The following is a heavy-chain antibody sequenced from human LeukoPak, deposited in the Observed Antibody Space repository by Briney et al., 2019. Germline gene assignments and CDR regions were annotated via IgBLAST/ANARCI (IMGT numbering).Heavy chain of an antibody. J-gene: IGHJ6*02. Sequence: GGSLRLSCAASGFTFDDYAMHWVRQAPGKGLEWVSLISGDGGSTYYADSVKGRFTISRDNSKNSLYLQMNSLRTEDTALYYCAEDILYDILTGYYPSYGMDVWGQGTTVTVSS. CDR2: ISGDGGST. V-gene: IGHV3-43*02. D-gene: IGHD3-9*01. CDR3: AEDILYDILTGYYPSYGMDV. CDR1: GFTFDDYA.